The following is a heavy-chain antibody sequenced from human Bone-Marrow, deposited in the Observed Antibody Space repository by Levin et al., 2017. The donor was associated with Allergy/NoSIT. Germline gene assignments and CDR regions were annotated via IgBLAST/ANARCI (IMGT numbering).Heavy chain of an antibody. D-gene: IGHD1-26*01. CDR3: AKPYLGGLVGATKYYYYYGMDV. CDR1: GFTFSSYA. V-gene: IGHV3-23*01. Sequence: GGSLRLSCAASGFTFSSYAMSWVRQAPGKGLEWVSAISGSGGSTYYADSVKGRFTISRDNSKNTLYLQMNSLRAEDTAVYYCAKPYLGGLVGATKYYYYYGMDVWRQGTTVTVSS. CDR2: ISGSGGST. J-gene: IGHJ6*02.